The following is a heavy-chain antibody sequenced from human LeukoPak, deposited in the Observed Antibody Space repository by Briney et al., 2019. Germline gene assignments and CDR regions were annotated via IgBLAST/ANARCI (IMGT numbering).Heavy chain of an antibody. Sequence: ASVKVSCKASGGTFKNYAISWVRQAPGQGLEWMGWINPNSGGTNYAQKFQGRVTMTRDRSISTAYMELSRLRSDDTAVYYCARVSRLRYCSGGSCYSDYWGQGTLVTVSS. CDR2: INPNSGGT. V-gene: IGHV1-2*02. J-gene: IGHJ4*02. CDR3: ARVSRLRYCSGGSCYSDY. D-gene: IGHD2-15*01. CDR1: GGTFKNYA.